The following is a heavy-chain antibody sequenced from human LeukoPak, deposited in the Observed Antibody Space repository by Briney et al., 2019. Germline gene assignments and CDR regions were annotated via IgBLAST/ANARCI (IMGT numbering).Heavy chain of an antibody. Sequence: ASVKVSCKASGGTFSSYAINWVRQAPGQGLEWMGGIIPIFGTSNYAHKFQGRVTITADESTSTVYMELSSLRSDDTAIYYCAFEGYNYGYNWGQGTLVTVFS. CDR3: AFEGYNYGYN. CDR2: IIPIFGTS. J-gene: IGHJ4*02. D-gene: IGHD5-18*01. CDR1: GGTFSSYA. V-gene: IGHV1-69*13.